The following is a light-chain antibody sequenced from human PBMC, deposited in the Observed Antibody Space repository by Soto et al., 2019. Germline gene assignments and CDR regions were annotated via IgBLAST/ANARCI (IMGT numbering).Light chain of an antibody. J-gene: IGLJ3*02. CDR1: SSNIGAADD. CDR3: QSYDSSLSGWV. CDR2: GNN. Sequence: QAVVTQPPSLSGAPGLRVTISCTGSSSNIGAADDVHWHQQLPGTAPKLLLYGNNNRPSGVPDRFSGSKSGTSASLAITGLQAEDEAEYYCQSYDSSLSGWVFGGGTKVTVL. V-gene: IGLV1-40*01.